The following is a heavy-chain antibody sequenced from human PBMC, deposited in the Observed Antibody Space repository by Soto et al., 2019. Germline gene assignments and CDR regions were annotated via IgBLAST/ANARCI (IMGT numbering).Heavy chain of an antibody. D-gene: IGHD6-13*01. CDR2: IIPILGTA. J-gene: IGHJ6*02. CDR1: GGTFSSYA. Sequence: ASVKVSCKASGGTFSSYAISWVRQAPGQGLEWMGGIIPILGTANYAQKFQGRVTITAGESTSTAYMELSSLRSEDTAVYYCASSGYSSSWSDYYYYGMDVWGQGTTVTVSS. V-gene: IGHV1-69*13. CDR3: ASSGYSSSWSDYYYYGMDV.